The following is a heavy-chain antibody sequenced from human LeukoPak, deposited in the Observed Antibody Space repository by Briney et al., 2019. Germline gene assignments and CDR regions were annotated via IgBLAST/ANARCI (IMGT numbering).Heavy chain of an antibody. CDR2: ISSSSNYI. D-gene: IGHD3-10*01. V-gene: IGHV3-21*01. CDR3: ARDLYGSGIVIDY. J-gene: IGHJ4*02. Sequence: SGGSLRLSCAASGFTFSTYSMNWVRQAPGKGLEWVSCISSSSNYIYYADSVKGRFTISRDNANNSLHLQMNSLRAEDTAVYYCARDLYGSGIVIDYWGQGTLVTVSS. CDR1: GFTFSTYS.